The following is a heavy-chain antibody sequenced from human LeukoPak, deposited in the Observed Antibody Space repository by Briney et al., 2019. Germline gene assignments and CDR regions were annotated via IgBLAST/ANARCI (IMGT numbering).Heavy chain of an antibody. D-gene: IGHD2-2*01. CDR3: ARGDGKYQLLGWFDP. CDR2: TYYRSKWYN. V-gene: IGHV6-1*01. J-gene: IGHJ5*02. Sequence: SQTLSLTCAISGDSVSSNSAAWNWIRQSPSRGLEWLGRTYYRSKWYNDYAVSVKSRITINPDTSKNQFSLKLSSVTAADTAVYYCARGDGKYQLLGWFDPWGQGTLVTVSS. CDR1: GDSVSSNSAA.